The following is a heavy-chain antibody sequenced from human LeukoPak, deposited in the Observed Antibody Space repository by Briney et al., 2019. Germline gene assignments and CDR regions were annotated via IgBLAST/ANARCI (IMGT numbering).Heavy chain of an antibody. J-gene: IGHJ4*02. V-gene: IGHV3-23*01. CDR1: GFTFSSYA. D-gene: IGHD3-3*01. CDR3: AKDGTIFGVVTLFWDYLDY. Sequence: GGSLRLSCAASGFTFSSYAMSWVRQAPGKGLEWVSAISGSGGSTYYADSVKGRFTISRDNSKNTLYLQMNSLRAEDTAVYYCAKDGTIFGVVTLFWDYLDYWGQGTLVTVSS. CDR2: ISGSGGST.